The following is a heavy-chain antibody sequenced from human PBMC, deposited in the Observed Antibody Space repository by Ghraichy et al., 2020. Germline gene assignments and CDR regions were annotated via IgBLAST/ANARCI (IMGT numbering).Heavy chain of an antibody. Sequence: ESLNISCAVYGGSFSGYYWSWIRQPPGKGLEWIGEINHSGSTNYNPSLKSRVTISVDTSKNQFSLKLSSVTAADTAVYYCARRRVARISSWSVQYQDYWGQGTLVTVSS. V-gene: IGHV4-34*01. D-gene: IGHD2-2*01. CDR2: INHSGST. CDR1: GGSFSGYY. J-gene: IGHJ4*02. CDR3: ARRRVARISSWSVQYQDY.